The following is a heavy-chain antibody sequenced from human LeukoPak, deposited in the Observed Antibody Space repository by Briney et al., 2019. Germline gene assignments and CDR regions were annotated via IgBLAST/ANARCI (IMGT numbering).Heavy chain of an antibody. CDR1: GFTLSSNY. V-gene: IGHV3-53*01. Sequence: GRSLRLSCAASGFTLSSNYMSWVRQAPGKGLEWVSVIYSGGSTYYADSVKGRFTISRDNSKNTLYLQMNSLRAEDTAVYYCARGKDIVVVVAPYYYYYMDVWGKGTTVTVSS. D-gene: IGHD2-15*01. J-gene: IGHJ6*03. CDR2: IYSGGST. CDR3: ARGKDIVVVVAPYYYYYMDV.